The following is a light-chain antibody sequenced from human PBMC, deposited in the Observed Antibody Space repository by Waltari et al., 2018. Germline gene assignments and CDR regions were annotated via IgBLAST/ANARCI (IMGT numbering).Light chain of an antibody. CDR3: SSYTSSSTVV. V-gene: IGLV2-14*01. CDR2: EVS. CDR1: SSDVGGSNY. Sequence: QSALTQPAPVPGSPGQSITISCTGTSSDVGGSNYVSWYQQHPGKAPKLMIYEVSNRPSGVSNRFSGSKSGNTASLTISGLQAEDEADYYCSSYTSSSTVVFGGGTKLTVL. J-gene: IGLJ2*01.